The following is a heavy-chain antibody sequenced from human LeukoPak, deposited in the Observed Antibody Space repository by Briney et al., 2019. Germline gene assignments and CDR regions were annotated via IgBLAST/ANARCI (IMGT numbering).Heavy chain of an antibody. J-gene: IGHJ6*02. Sequence: ASVKVSCKASGYTFTGYFMHWVRQAPGQGLEWMGRINPSTGDTNSAQKFQGRVTMTRDTSISTAYMELSRLRSDDTAVYYCARPYSSGWYSYGMDVWGQGTTVTVSS. CDR2: INPSTGDT. CDR1: GYTFTGYF. V-gene: IGHV1-2*06. CDR3: ARPYSSGWYSYGMDV. D-gene: IGHD6-19*01.